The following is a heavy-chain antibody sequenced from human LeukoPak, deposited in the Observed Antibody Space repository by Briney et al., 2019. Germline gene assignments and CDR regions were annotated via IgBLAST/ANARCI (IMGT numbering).Heavy chain of an antibody. J-gene: IGHJ4*02. CDR3: ARGESKELLYDY. CDR2: MNPNSGNT. Sequence: ASVKVSCKASGYTFTSYDINWVRQATGQGLEWMGWMNPNSGNTGYAQKFQGRVTMTRNTSISTAYMELSSLRSEDTAVYYCARGESKELLYDYWGQGTLVTVSS. V-gene: IGHV1-8*01. CDR1: GYTFTSYD. D-gene: IGHD2-2*02.